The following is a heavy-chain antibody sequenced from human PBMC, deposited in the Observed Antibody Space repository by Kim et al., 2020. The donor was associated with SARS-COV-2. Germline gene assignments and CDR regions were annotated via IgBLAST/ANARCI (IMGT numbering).Heavy chain of an antibody. D-gene: IGHD6-13*01. CDR2: ISYDGSNK. Sequence: GGSLRLSCAASGFTFSSYAMHWVRQAPGKGLEWVAVISYDGSNKYYADSVKGRFTISRDNSKNTLYLQMNSLRAEDTAVYYCARDLKEAAAGTFDYWGQG. CDR3: ARDLKEAAAGTFDY. V-gene: IGHV3-30-3*01. J-gene: IGHJ4*02. CDR1: GFTFSSYA.